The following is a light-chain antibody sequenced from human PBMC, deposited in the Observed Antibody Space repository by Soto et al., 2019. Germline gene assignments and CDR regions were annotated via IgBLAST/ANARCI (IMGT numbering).Light chain of an antibody. CDR2: ATS. CDR3: QLSYSSPLT. CDR1: QNIKKF. Sequence: DIHMTQSPSSLSASVGDRVTITCRASQNIKKFLNWYQQRPGKAPSALIHATSTLQNGVSSRFSGSGSDTDFTLTITSLQPEDFATYFCQLSYSSPLTFGGGTKVEL. J-gene: IGKJ4*01. V-gene: IGKV1-39*01.